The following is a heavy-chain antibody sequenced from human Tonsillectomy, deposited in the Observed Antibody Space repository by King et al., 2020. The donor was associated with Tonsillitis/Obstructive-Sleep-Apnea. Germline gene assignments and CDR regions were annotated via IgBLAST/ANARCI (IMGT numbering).Heavy chain of an antibody. V-gene: IGHV4-59*11. D-gene: IGHD1-7*01. CDR3: ARGRWDITGTQFDP. J-gene: IGHJ5*02. CDR1: GGSITSHY. CDR2: ISDSGST. Sequence: VQLQESGPGLVKPSGTLSLTCTVSGGSITSHYWGWIRQPPGKGLEWIGHISDSGSTNSNPSLKSRVTISVDTAKNQFSLKLTSVTAADTAVYYCARGRWDITGTQFDPWGQGTLVTVSS.